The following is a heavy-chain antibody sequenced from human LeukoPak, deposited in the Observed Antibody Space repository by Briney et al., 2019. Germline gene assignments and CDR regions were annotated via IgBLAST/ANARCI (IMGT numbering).Heavy chain of an antibody. CDR2: ISAYNGNT. V-gene: IGHV1-18*01. CDR1: GYTFTSYG. J-gene: IGHJ3*02. CDR3: ASSSSPEQLIDAFDI. Sequence: ASVKVSCKASGYTFTSYGISWVRQAPGQGLEWMGWISAYNGNTNYAQKLQGRVTMTTDTSTSTAYMELRSLRSDDTAVYYCASSSSPEQLIDAFDIWGQGTMVTVSS. D-gene: IGHD6-13*01.